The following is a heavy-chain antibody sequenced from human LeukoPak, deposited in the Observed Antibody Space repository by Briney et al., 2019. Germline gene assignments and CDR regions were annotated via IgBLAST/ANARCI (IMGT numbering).Heavy chain of an antibody. CDR3: ARDVWGDRDSYFDY. D-gene: IGHD2-21*01. CDR2: IVGSGDST. CDR1: GXTFSSYA. V-gene: IGHV3-23*01. J-gene: IGHJ4*02. Sequence: GGSLRLSCSASGXTFSSYAMTWVRQAPGKGLEWVSAIVGSGDSTFYAGSVKGRFTISRDNAKNTLYLQMNSLRAEDTAVYYCARDVWGDRDSYFDYWGQGTLVTVSS.